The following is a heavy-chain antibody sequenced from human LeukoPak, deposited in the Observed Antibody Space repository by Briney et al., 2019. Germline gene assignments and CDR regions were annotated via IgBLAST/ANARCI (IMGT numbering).Heavy chain of an antibody. Sequence: SETLSLTCAVYGGSFSGYYWSWIRQPPGKGLEWIGEINHSGSTNYNPSLKSRVTISVDTSKNQFSLKLSSVTAADTAVYYCARRLRYFDWLLSGNYFDYWGQGTLVTVSS. J-gene: IGHJ4*02. CDR1: GGSFSGYY. D-gene: IGHD3-9*01. CDR3: ARRLRYFDWLLSGNYFDY. CDR2: INHSGST. V-gene: IGHV4-34*01.